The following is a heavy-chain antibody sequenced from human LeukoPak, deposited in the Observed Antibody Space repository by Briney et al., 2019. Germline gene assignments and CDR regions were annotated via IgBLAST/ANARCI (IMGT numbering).Heavy chain of an antibody. V-gene: IGHV4-59*08. CDR3: ARGLRHCSGGSCYLYYYYYYGMDV. CDR2: IYYSGST. Sequence: SETLSLTCTVSGGSIISYYWSWIRQPPGKGLEWIGYIYYSGSTNYNPSLKSRVTISVDTSKNQFSLKLSSVTAADTAVYYCARGLRHCSGGSCYLYYYYYYGMDVWGQGTTVTVSS. CDR1: GGSIISYY. D-gene: IGHD2-15*01. J-gene: IGHJ6*02.